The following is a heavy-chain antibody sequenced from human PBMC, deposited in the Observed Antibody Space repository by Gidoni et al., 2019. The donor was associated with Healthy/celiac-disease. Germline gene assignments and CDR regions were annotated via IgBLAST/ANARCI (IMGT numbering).Heavy chain of an antibody. J-gene: IGHJ3*02. Sequence: QVQLVQSGAEVKTLGSSVKVSCKASGGPFSSYAISWVRQAPGQGLEWMGGIIPIFGTANYAQKFQGRVTITADESTSTDYMELSSLRSEDTAVYYCARDRCIYSYGPNDAFDIWGQGTMVTVSS. D-gene: IGHD5-18*01. CDR2: IIPIFGTA. V-gene: IGHV1-69*01. CDR1: GGPFSSYA. CDR3: ARDRCIYSYGPNDAFDI.